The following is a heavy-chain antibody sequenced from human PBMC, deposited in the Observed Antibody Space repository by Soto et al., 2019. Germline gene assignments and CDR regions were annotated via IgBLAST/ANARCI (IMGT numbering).Heavy chain of an antibody. D-gene: IGHD2-2*01. CDR1: GFTFSSYG. Sequence: QVQLVESGGGVVQPGRSLRLSCAASGFTFSSYGMHWVRQAPGKGLEWVAVISYDGSNKYYADSVKGRFTISRDNSKNTLYLQMNSLRAEDTAVYYCAKEEIGLAPAANYYDHGLDIWGQGTTVTVSS. CDR2: ISYDGSNK. CDR3: AKEEIGLAPAANYYDHGLDI. J-gene: IGHJ6*02. V-gene: IGHV3-30*18.